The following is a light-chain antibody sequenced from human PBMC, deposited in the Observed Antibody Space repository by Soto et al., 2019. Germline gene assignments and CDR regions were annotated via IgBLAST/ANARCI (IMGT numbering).Light chain of an antibody. Sequence: DIHMTQSPSTLPASVGDRVTITCRASQSISNWLAWYQRKPGKAPKLLIYKASTLKSGVPSRFSGSGSGTEFTLTISSLQPDDFATYYCQHYNSYSEAFGQGTKVDIK. CDR3: QHYNSYSEA. CDR2: KAS. J-gene: IGKJ1*01. V-gene: IGKV1-5*03. CDR1: QSISNW.